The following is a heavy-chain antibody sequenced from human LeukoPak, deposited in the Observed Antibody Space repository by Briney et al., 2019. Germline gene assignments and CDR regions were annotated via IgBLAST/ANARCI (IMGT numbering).Heavy chain of an antibody. D-gene: IGHD3-10*01. V-gene: IGHV7-4-1*02. CDR3: ARGNYYVDY. CDR2: INSNTGNP. J-gene: IGHJ4*02. Sequence: ASVKVSCKASGYTFTNYAMNWVRQAPGQGLEWMGWINSNTGNPTYTQGFTGRFVFSLDTSVSAAYLQISSLKTEDTAVYYCARGNYYVDYWGQGTLVTVSS. CDR1: GYTFTNYA.